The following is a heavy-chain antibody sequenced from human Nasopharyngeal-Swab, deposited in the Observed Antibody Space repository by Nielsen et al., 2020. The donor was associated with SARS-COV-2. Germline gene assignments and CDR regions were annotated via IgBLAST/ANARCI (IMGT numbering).Heavy chain of an antibody. J-gene: IGHJ3*02. D-gene: IGHD2-2*01. CDR2: ISAYNGNT. CDR1: GGTFSSYA. CDR3: ARVVPRGAFDI. Sequence: ASLKVSCKASGGTFSSYAISWVRQAPGQGLEWMGWISAYNGNTNYAQNLQGRVTMTTDTSTSTAYTELRSLRSDDTAVYYCARVVPRGAFDIWGQGTMVTVSS. V-gene: IGHV1-18*01.